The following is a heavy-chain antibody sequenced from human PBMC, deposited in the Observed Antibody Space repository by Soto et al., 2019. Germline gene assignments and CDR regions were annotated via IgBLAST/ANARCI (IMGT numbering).Heavy chain of an antibody. CDR3: ARDLGWGSFEKNWFDP. J-gene: IGHJ5*02. CDR1: GDSVSSNSAA. V-gene: IGHV6-1*01. D-gene: IGHD3-16*01. CDR2: TYYRSKWYN. Sequence: SQTLSLTCAISGDSVSSNSAAWNWIRQSPSRGLEWLGRTYYRSKWYNDYAVAVKSRITINPDTSKNQFSLQLNSVTPEDTAVYYCARDLGWGSFEKNWFDPWGQGTLVTVSS.